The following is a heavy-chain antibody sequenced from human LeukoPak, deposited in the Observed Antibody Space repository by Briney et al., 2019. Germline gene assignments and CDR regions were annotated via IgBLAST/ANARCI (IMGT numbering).Heavy chain of an antibody. CDR2: ISYDGSNK. CDR1: GFTFSSYA. D-gene: IGHD6-6*01. CDR3: SRKYSSSSPYYYYGMDV. J-gene: IGHJ6*02. Sequence: GGSLRLSCAASGFTFSSYAMHWVRQAPGKGLEWVAVISYDGSNKYYADSVKGRFTISRDNSKNTLYLQMNSLRSEDTAVYYCSRKYSSSSPYYYYGMDVWGQGTTVTVSS. V-gene: IGHV3-30-3*01.